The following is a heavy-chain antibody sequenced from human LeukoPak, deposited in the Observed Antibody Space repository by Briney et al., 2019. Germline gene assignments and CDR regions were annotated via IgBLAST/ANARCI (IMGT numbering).Heavy chain of an antibody. CDR3: ARGHYGSGTGTYPD. CDR2: IYYSGST. Sequence: SETLSLTCSVSGGSISSYYWSWIRQPPGKGLEWIGYIYYSGSTNYNPSLKSRVTISVDTSKNQVSLKLNSVTAADTAVYYCARGHYGSGTGTYPDWGQGTLVTVSS. J-gene: IGHJ4*02. CDR1: GGSISSYY. V-gene: IGHV4-59*01. D-gene: IGHD3-10*01.